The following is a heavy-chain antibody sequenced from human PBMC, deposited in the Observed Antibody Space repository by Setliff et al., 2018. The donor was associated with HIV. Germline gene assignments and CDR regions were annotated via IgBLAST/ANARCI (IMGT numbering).Heavy chain of an antibody. J-gene: IGHJ4*02. CDR2: IYYSGST. D-gene: IGHD3-16*01. Sequence: SETLSLTCAVSGGSISSSYYWSWIRQPPGKGLEWIGYIYYSGSTNYNPSLKSRVTISVVTSKNQFSLKLSSVTAADTAVYYCARGTLYYDYVWGTPFPFDYWGQGTLVTVSS. CDR1: GGSISSSYY. CDR3: ARGTLYYDYVWGTPFPFDY. V-gene: IGHV4-61*01.